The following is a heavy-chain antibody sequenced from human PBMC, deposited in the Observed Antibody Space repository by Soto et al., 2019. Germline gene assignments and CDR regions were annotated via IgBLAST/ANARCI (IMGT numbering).Heavy chain of an antibody. CDR3: ARYSQQWLAPFSVY. CDR1: GGSISSSSYY. V-gene: IGHV4-39*01. Sequence: SETLSLTCTVSGGSISSSSYYWGWIRQPPGKGLEWIGSIYYSGSTYYNPSLKSRVTISVDTSKNQFSLKLSSVTAADTAVYYCARYSQQWLAPFSVYWGQGTLVTVSS. CDR2: IYYSGST. D-gene: IGHD6-19*01. J-gene: IGHJ4*02.